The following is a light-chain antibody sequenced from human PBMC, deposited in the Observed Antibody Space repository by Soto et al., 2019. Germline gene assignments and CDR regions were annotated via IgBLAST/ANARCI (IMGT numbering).Light chain of an antibody. CDR2: EGD. CDR1: SSDVGNYNL. J-gene: IGLJ1*01. Sequence: QSALTQPASVSGSPGQSITIFCTGTSSDVGNYNLVSWYQHHPGEAPQLIVFEGDKRPSGVSNRFSASKSGNTASLTISGLQAEDEADYYCSSYTTSNTPLYVFGTGTKLTVL. CDR3: SSYTTSNTPLYV. V-gene: IGLV2-14*02.